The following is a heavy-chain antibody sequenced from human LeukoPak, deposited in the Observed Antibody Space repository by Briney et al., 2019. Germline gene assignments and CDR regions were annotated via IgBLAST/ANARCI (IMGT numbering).Heavy chain of an antibody. CDR2: IYSSGST. CDR3: AKSGGYGLIDY. CDR1: GASISGSGYY. V-gene: IGHV4-39*01. Sequence: SETLSLTCAVSGASISGSGYYWGWIRQPPGKGLEWIGNIYSSGSTYYNASLQSRVTISVDTSKNQFSLRLNSVTAADTAMYYCAKSGGYGLIDYWGQGTRVTVSS. J-gene: IGHJ4*02. D-gene: IGHD1-26*01.